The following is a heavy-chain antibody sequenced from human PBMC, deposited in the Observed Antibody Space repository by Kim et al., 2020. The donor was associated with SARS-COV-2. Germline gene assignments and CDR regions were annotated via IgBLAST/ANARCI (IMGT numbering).Heavy chain of an antibody. D-gene: IGHD4-4*01. V-gene: IGHV7-4-1*02. Sequence: ASVKVSCKASGYTFTSYAMNGVRQAPGQGLEWMGWINTNTGNPTYAQGFTGRFVFSLDTSVSTAYLQISSLKPEDTAVYYCARDYSNAFNYYYYMDVWGKGTTVTVSS. CDR3: ARDYSNAFNYYYYMDV. J-gene: IGHJ6*03. CDR2: INTNTGNP. CDR1: GYTFTSYA.